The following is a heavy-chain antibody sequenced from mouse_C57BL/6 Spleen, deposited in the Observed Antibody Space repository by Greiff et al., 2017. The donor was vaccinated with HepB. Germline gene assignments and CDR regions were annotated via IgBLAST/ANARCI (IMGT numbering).Heavy chain of an antibody. CDR2: IHPNSGST. D-gene: IGHD1-1*01. J-gene: IGHJ1*03. Sequence: QVQLQQPGAELVKPGASVKLSCKASGYTFTSYWVHWVKQRPGQGLEWIGMIHPNSGSTNYNEKFKSKATLTVDKSSSTAYMQLSSLTSEDSAVYYCARNDGSSYRYFDVWGTGTTVTVSS. CDR1: GYTFTSYW. CDR3: ARNDGSSYRYFDV. V-gene: IGHV1-64*01.